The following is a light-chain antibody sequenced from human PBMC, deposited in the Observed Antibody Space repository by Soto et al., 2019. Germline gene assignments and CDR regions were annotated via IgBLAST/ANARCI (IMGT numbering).Light chain of an antibody. J-gene: IGLJ3*02. Sequence: QSALTQPPSASGSPGQSVTISCTGTSSDVGAYNYVSWYQQYPGKAPKLMIYEVSKRPSGVPDRFSGSKSGKTASLTVSGLQPEDEADYCTSYAGSNIWVFGGGTQLTVL. CDR3: TSYAGSNIWV. CDR1: SSDVGAYNY. V-gene: IGLV2-8*01. CDR2: EVS.